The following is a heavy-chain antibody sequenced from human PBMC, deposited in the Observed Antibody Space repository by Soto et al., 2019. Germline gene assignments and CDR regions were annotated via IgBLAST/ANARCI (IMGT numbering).Heavy chain of an antibody. D-gene: IGHD2-2*01. CDR3: ARGKDCSSTSCYYYYGMGV. Sequence: SETPSLTWPVYAGSYSGYSWSWVRQPPGEGMEWIGETNHSGSTNYNPSLKSRVTISVDTSKNQFSLKLSSVTAADTAVYYCARGKDCSSTSCYYYYGMGVWGQGTTVTVSS. J-gene: IGHJ6*02. CDR2: TNHSGST. V-gene: IGHV4-34*01. CDR1: AGSYSGYS.